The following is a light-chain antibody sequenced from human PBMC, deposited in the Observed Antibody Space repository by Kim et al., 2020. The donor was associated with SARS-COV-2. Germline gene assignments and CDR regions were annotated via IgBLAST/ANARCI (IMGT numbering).Light chain of an antibody. CDR2: QDG. Sequence: SYELTQPPSVSVSPGQTASITCSGDKLGDKYACWYQQKPGQSPVLVIYQDGKRPSGIPERFSGSNSGNTATLTISGTQAMDEADYYCQARDSSTVVFGGG. CDR1: KLGDKY. CDR3: QARDSSTVV. V-gene: IGLV3-1*01. J-gene: IGLJ2*01.